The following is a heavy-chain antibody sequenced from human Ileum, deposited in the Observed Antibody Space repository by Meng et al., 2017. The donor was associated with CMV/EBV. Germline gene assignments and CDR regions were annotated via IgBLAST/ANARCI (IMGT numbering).Heavy chain of an antibody. CDR2: ISYDEANK. J-gene: IGHJ4*02. CDR3: ARGNTGSSYSAQDY. V-gene: IGHV3-30-3*01. Sequence: ASGFTIRGNAMHWVRQAPDKGLEWVAVISYDEANKFYADSVKGRFTISRDNSKNTLYLQMDSLRPEDTAVYYCARGNTGSSYSAQDYWGQGTLVTVSS. CDR1: GFTIRGNA. D-gene: IGHD2-15*01.